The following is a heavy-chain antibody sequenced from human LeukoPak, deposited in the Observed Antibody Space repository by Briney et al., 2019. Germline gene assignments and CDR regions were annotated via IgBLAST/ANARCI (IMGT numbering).Heavy chain of an antibody. Sequence: GGSLRLSCAASGFTFDDYGMSWVRQAPGKGLEWVSGINWNGGSTGYADSVKGRFTISRDNAKNSLYLQMNSLRAEDTALYYCARLRRAGSSWPHDIWGQGTMVTVSS. CDR3: ARLRRAGSSWPHDI. J-gene: IGHJ3*02. D-gene: IGHD6-13*01. CDR1: GFTFDDYG. V-gene: IGHV3-20*04. CDR2: INWNGGST.